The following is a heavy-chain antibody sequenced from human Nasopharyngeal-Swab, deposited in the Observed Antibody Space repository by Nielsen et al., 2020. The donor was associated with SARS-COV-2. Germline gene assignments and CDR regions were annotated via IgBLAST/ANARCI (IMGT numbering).Heavy chain of an antibody. Sequence: ASVKVSCKASGYTFTSYYMHWVRQAPGQGLEWMGIINPSGGSTSYAQKFQGRVTMTRDTSTSTVYMELRSLRSDDTAVYYCARVGCSSTSCYGVPRRGAFDIWGQGTMVTVSS. J-gene: IGHJ3*02. V-gene: IGHV1-46*01. D-gene: IGHD2-2*01. CDR1: GYTFTSYY. CDR2: INPSGGST. CDR3: ARVGCSSTSCYGVPRRGAFDI.